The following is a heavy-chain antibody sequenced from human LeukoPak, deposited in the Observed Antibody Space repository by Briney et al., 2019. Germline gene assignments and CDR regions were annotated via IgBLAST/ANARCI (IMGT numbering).Heavy chain of an antibody. Sequence: QPGRSLRLSCTASGFTFGDYAMSWVRQAPGKGLEWVGLIRSKAYGGTTEYAASVKGRFTISRDDSKSIAYLQMNSLKTEDTAVYYCTSAVGVTATNYFDYWGQGTLVTVSS. V-gene: IGHV3-49*04. CDR3: TSAVGVTATNYFDY. J-gene: IGHJ4*02. CDR1: GFTFGDYA. D-gene: IGHD2-21*02. CDR2: IRSKAYGGTT.